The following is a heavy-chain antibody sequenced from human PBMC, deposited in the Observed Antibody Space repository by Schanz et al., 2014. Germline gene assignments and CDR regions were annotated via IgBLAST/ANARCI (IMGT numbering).Heavy chain of an antibody. D-gene: IGHD6-13*01. CDR3: AKDFVPLVQQLIRSGGAHLDH. CDR1: GFRFDAYA. CDR2: MSWNAGSL. J-gene: IGHJ4*02. V-gene: IGHV3-9*01. Sequence: EVQLVESGGGLVQPGRSLRLSCVASGFRFDAYAMHWVRQAPGKGLEWVSGMSWNAGSLGYGDSVKGRFTISRDNSKSALYLQMNSLRVEDTAVYYCAKDFVPLVQQLIRSGGAHLDHWGQGTLVTVSS.